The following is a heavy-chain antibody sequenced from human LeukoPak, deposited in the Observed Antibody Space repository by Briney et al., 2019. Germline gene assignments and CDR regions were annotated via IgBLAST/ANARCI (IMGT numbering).Heavy chain of an antibody. CDR2: IGSGT. Sequence: PGGSLRLSCGASGFTFSSYAMSWVRQAPGKGLEWVSAIGSGTYYADSVKGRFTISRDNSKNTLYLQMNSLRAEDTAVYYCAKVLAYYFDYWGQGTLVTVFS. CDR1: GFTFSSYA. J-gene: IGHJ4*02. CDR3: AKVLAYYFDY. V-gene: IGHV3-23*01.